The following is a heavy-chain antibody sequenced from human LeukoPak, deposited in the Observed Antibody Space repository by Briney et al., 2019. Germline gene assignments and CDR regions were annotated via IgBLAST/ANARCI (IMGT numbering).Heavy chain of an antibody. CDR2: ISSSGTTI. CDR1: GFTFSDYY. V-gene: IGHV3-11*04. Sequence: PGGSLRLSCAASGFTFSDYYMSWIRQAPGKGLEWVSYISSSGTTIYYADSAKGRFTISRDNAKNSLYLQMNSLRAEDTAVYYCARFGRYFDWLFGDYWGQGTLVTVSS. CDR3: ARFGRYFDWLFGDY. D-gene: IGHD3-9*01. J-gene: IGHJ4*02.